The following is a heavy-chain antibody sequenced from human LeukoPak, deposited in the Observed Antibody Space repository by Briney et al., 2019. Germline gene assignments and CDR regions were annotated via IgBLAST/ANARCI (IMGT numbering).Heavy chain of an antibody. Sequence: SETLSLTCNVSGYSISSGYYWGWIRQPPAKGLEWIGSIYHSGRTHYNPSLKSRVTISVDTSKNQFSLKLSSVTAADTAVYYCARRGRDAITVAIDYWGQGTLVTVSS. J-gene: IGHJ4*02. D-gene: IGHD4-23*01. CDR1: GYSISSGYY. CDR2: IYHSGRT. CDR3: ARRGRDAITVAIDY. V-gene: IGHV4-38-2*02.